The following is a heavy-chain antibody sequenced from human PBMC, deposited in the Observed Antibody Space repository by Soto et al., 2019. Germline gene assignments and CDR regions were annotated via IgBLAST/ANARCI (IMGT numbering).Heavy chain of an antibody. D-gene: IGHD6-13*01. CDR3: ARGPTVRSVGAAAGPYYGMDV. Sequence: ASVKVSCKASGYTFITYGVSWVRQAPGQGLDWLGWISTYNGNTRYAERLQGRVTMATDTTTNTAYMELRNLRSDDTAVYYCARGPTVRSVGAAAGPYYGMDVWGQGTTVTVSS. J-gene: IGHJ6*02. V-gene: IGHV1-18*01. CDR1: GYTFITYG. CDR2: ISTYNGNT.